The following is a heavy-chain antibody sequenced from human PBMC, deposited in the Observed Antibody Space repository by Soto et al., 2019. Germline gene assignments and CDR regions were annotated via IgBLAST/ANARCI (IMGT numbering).Heavy chain of an antibody. CDR3: ARYSSSVRPTGFDP. CDR1: GGTFSSYA. CDR2: IIPIFGTA. Sequence: SVKVSCKASGGTFSSYAISWVRQAPGQGLEWMGGIIPIFGTANYAQKFQGRVTITADKSTSTAYMELSSLRSEDTAVYYCARYSSSVRPTGFDPWGQGTLVTVSS. D-gene: IGHD6-6*01. J-gene: IGHJ5*02. V-gene: IGHV1-69*06.